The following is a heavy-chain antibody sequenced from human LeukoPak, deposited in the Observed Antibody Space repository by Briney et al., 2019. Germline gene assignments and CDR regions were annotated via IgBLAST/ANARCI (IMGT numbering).Heavy chain of an antibody. V-gene: IGHV4-61*01. Sequence: PSEALSLTCTVSGASVSSASYWSWIRQPPGKGVEWIAHIYNGVNTNYNPSLKSRVTISVDTSKNQFSLRLNSVTAADTAVYYCARSRAYNSGAFDPWGQGSLVTVSS. CDR2: IYNGVNT. J-gene: IGHJ5*02. CDR1: GASVSSASY. CDR3: ARSRAYNSGAFDP. D-gene: IGHD1-26*01.